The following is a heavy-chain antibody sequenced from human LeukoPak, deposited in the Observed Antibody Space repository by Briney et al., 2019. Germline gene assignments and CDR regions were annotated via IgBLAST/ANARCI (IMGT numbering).Heavy chain of an antibody. J-gene: IGHJ4*02. D-gene: IGHD6-19*01. CDR1: GYTFTSYD. CDR2: MNPNSGNT. V-gene: IGHV1-8*03. CDR3: ARGGSSGWYSPFREPTQGVFDY. Sequence: GASVKVSCKASGYTFTSYDINWVRQATGQGLEWMGWMNPNSGNTGYAQKFQGRVTITRNTSISTAYMELSSLRSEDTSVYYCARGGSSGWYSPFREPTQGVFDYWGQGTLVTVSS.